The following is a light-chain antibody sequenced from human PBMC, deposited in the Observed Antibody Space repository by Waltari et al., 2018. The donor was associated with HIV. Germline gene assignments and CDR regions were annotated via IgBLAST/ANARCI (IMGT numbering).Light chain of an antibody. J-gene: IGKJ4*01. CDR2: WAS. CDR1: QSVLYSSNNKNY. CDR3: QQYYSTPLT. Sequence: DLVMTQAPDSLAVSLGERATINCKSSQSVLYSSNNKNYLAWYQQKPGQPPKLLLYWASTRESAVPDRFSGSGSGTDFTLTISSLQAEDLAVYYCQQYYSTPLTFGGGTKVEIK. V-gene: IGKV4-1*01.